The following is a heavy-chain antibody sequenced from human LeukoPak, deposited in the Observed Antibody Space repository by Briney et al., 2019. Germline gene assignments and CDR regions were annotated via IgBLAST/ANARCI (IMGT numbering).Heavy chain of an antibody. V-gene: IGHV3-7*03. CDR2: IKPDGSAK. J-gene: IGHJ4*02. CDR3: ARGLRWPDF. D-gene: IGHD4-23*01. Sequence: GGSLRLSCATSGLTFNIDWMNWVRQAPGKGLEWVANIKPDGSAKSYVDSVRGRFTISRDNAKESLFLQMNSLRADDTAVYYCARGLRWPDFWGQGTLVTVSS. CDR1: GLTFNIDW.